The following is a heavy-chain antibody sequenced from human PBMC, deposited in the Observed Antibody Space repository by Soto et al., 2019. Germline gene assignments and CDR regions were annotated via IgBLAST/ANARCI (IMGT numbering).Heavy chain of an antibody. Sequence: GGSLRLSCAASGFTFSSYAMSWVRQAPGKGLEWVAVISYDGSNKYYADSVKGRFTISRDNSKNTLYLQMNSLRAEDTAVYYCAKDQDRDILTGPSGLIDYWGQGTLVTVSS. CDR1: GFTFSSYA. V-gene: IGHV3-30*18. CDR3: AKDQDRDILTGPSGLIDY. D-gene: IGHD3-9*01. J-gene: IGHJ4*02. CDR2: ISYDGSNK.